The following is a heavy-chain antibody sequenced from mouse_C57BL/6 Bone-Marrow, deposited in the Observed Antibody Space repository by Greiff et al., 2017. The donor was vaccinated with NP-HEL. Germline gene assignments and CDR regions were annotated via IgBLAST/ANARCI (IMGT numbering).Heavy chain of an antibody. V-gene: IGHV14-4*01. CDR3: TTNDYGGVDY. J-gene: IGHJ2*01. CDR1: GFNIKDDY. CDR2: IDPENGDT. Sequence: VQLQQSGAELVRPGASVKLSCTASGFNIKDDYMHWVKQRPEQGLEWIGWIDPENGDTEYASKFQGKATITADTSSNTAYLQLSSLTSEDTAVYYCTTNDYGGVDYWGQGTTLTVSS. D-gene: IGHD2-4*01.